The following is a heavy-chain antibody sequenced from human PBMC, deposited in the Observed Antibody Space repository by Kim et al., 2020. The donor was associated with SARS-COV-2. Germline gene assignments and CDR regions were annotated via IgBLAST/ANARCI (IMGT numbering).Heavy chain of an antibody. D-gene: IGHD6-13*01. J-gene: IGHJ4*02. CDR3: AKEGQQPYFDY. Sequence: YYADSVKGRFTISRDNSKNTLYLQMNSLRAEDTAVYYCAKEGQQPYFDYWGQGTLVTVSS. V-gene: IGHV3-23*01.